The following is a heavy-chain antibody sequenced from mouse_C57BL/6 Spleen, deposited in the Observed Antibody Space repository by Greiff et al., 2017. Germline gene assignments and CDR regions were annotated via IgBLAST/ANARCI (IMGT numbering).Heavy chain of an antibody. J-gene: IGHJ4*01. CDR1: GYAFSSSW. V-gene: IGHV1-82*01. Sequence: VKLMESGPELVKPGASVKISCKASGYAFSSSWMNWVKQRPGKGLEWIGRIYPGDGDTNYNGKFKGKATLTADKSSSTAYMQLSSLTSEDSAVYFCARSSLYWDDYAMDYWGQGTSVTVSS. D-gene: IGHD4-1*01. CDR3: ARSSLYWDDYAMDY. CDR2: IYPGDGDT.